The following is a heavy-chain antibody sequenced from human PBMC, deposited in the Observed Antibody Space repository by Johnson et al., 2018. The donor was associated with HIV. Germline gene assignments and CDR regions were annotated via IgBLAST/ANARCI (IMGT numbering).Heavy chain of an antibody. V-gene: IGHV3-66*01. CDR1: GFTFDDYA. J-gene: IGHJ3*02. CDR3: ARVRYYDILTGYRKAYDAFDI. D-gene: IGHD3-9*01. CDR2: IYSGGST. Sequence: VQLVESGGGLVQPGRSLRLSCAASGFTFDDYAMHWVRQAPGKGLEWVSAIYSGGSTYYADSVKGRFNISRDNSKNTLYFQMNSLRVQDTAVYYCARVRYYDILTGYRKAYDAFDIWGQGTMVTVSS.